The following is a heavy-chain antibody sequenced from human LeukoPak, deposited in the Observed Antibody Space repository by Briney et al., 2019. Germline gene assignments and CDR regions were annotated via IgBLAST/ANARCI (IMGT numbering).Heavy chain of an antibody. CDR1: GFTFTSSA. D-gene: IGHD6-19*01. CDR2: IVVGSGNT. CDR3: AADRPYSSGWYDYYYMDV. J-gene: IGHJ6*03. Sequence: SVKVSCKASGFTFTSSAMQWVRQARGQRLEWIGWIVVGSGNTNYAQKFQERVTITRDMSTSTAYMELSSLRSEDTAVYYCAADRPYSSGWYDYYYMDVWGKGTTVTVSS. V-gene: IGHV1-58*02.